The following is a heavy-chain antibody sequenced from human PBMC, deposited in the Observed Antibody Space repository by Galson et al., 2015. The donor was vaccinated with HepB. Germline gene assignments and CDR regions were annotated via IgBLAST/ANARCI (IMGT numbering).Heavy chain of an antibody. CDR2: INTNTGNP. CDR1: GYTFTSYA. Sequence: SVKVSCKASGYTFTSYAMNWVRQAPGQGLEWMGWINTNTGNPTYAQGFTGRFVFSLDTPVSTAYLQISSLKAEDTAVYYCARDRIQDFRLVLLIVESTGAFDIWGQGTMVTVSS. CDR3: ARDRIQDFRLVLLIVESTGAFDI. V-gene: IGHV7-4-1*02. D-gene: IGHD3/OR15-3a*01. J-gene: IGHJ3*02.